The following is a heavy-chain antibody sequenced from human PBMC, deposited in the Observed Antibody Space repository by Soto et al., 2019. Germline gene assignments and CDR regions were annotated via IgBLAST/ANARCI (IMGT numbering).Heavy chain of an antibody. D-gene: IGHD3-10*01. CDR1: GFTFSSYW. Sequence: PGGSLILSCAASGFTFSSYWMSWVRQAPGKGLEWVANIKQDGSEKYYVDSVKGRFTISRDNAKNSLYLQMNSLRAEDTAVYYCARDMGAYGSGPFDYWGQGTLVTVSS. V-gene: IGHV3-7*05. CDR2: IKQDGSEK. CDR3: ARDMGAYGSGPFDY. J-gene: IGHJ4*02.